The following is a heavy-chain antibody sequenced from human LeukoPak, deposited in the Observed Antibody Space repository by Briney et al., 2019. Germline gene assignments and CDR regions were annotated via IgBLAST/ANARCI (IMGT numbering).Heavy chain of an antibody. CDR3: ARGVHYDILTGYYIYHYYYMDV. J-gene: IGHJ6*03. CDR2: INHSGST. V-gene: IGHV4-34*01. D-gene: IGHD3-9*01. CDR1: GGSFSGYY. Sequence: PSETLSLTCAVYGGSFSGYYWSWIRQPPGKGLEWIGEINHSGSTNYNPSLKSRVTISVDTSKNQFSLKLSSVTAADTAVYYCARGVHYDILTGYYIYHYYYMDVWGKGTTVTVSS.